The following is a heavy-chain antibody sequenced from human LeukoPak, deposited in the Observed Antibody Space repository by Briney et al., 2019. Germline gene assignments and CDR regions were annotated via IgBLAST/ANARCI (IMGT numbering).Heavy chain of an antibody. CDR3: ARVVAARKYYYYYYYMDV. Sequence: SETLSLTCAVSGGSISSSNWWSWVRQPPGKGLEWIGQINHSGSTNYNPSLKSRVTISVDTSKNQFSLKLSSVTAADTAVYYCARVVAARKYYYYYYYMDVWGKGTTVTVSS. D-gene: IGHD6-6*01. V-gene: IGHV4-4*02. CDR2: INHSGST. CDR1: GGSISSSNW. J-gene: IGHJ6*03.